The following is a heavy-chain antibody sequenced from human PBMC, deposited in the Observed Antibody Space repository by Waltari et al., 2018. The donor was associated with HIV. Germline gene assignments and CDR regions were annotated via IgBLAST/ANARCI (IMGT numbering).Heavy chain of an antibody. CDR3: ASGGSYYYYYYMDV. Sequence: EVQLVGSGGGLVQPGGSLRLSCAASGFTFSSYWMHWVRQSPGKGLVWVSRINRDGSTTNYADSVKGRFTISRDNAKNTLYLQMNSLRAEDTAVYYCASGGSYYYYYYMDVWGKGTTVTVSS. CDR1: GFTFSSYW. CDR2: INRDGSTT. J-gene: IGHJ6*03. D-gene: IGHD1-26*01. V-gene: IGHV3-74*01.